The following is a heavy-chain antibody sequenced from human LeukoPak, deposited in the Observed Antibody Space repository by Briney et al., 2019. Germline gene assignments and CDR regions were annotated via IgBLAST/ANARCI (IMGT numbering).Heavy chain of an antibody. Sequence: SETLSLTCTVSGGSISSYYWSWIRQPAGKGLEWIGRIYTSGNTNYNPSLKSRVTMSVDTSKNQFSLKLSSVTAADTAVYYCAWYGDYVLDAFDIWGQGTMVTVSS. J-gene: IGHJ3*02. CDR3: AWYGDYVLDAFDI. D-gene: IGHD4-17*01. CDR1: GGSISSYY. CDR2: IYTSGNT. V-gene: IGHV4-4*07.